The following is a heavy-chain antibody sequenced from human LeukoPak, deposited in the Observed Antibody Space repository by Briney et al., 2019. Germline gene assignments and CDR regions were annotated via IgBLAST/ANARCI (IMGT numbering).Heavy chain of an antibody. CDR1: GCTFSSYE. V-gene: IGHV3-48*03. Sequence: PGGSLRLSCAASGCTFSSYEMNWVRQAPGQGLELVSYISSSGSTIYYADSVKGRFTISRDNAKNSLYLQMNSLRAEDTAVYYCARDSSDAYGGNYPAYWGQGTLVTVSS. D-gene: IGHD4-23*01. CDR3: ARDSSDAYGGNYPAY. J-gene: IGHJ4*02. CDR2: ISSSGSTI.